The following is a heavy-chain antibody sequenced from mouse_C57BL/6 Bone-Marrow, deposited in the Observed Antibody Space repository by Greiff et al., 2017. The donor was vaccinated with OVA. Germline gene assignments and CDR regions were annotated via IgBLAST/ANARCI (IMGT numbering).Heavy chain of an antibody. CDR1: GISITTGNYR. CDR2: IYYSGTI. J-gene: IGHJ4*01. D-gene: IGHD1-1*01. Sequence: EVKLLESGPGLVKPSQTVFLTCTVTGISITTGNYRWSWIRQFPGNKLEWIGYIYYSGTITYNPSLTSRTTITRDTPKNQFFLEMNSLTAEDTATYYCARDQGLRYNAMDYWGQGTSVTVSS. CDR3: ARDQGLRYNAMDY. V-gene: IGHV3-5*01.